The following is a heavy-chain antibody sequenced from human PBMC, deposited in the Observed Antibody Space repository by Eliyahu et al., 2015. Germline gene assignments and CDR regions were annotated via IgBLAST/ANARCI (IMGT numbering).Heavy chain of an antibody. CDR1: GGSISSSSSS. V-gene: IGHV4-39*01. CDR2: IYYSGST. J-gene: IGHJ2*01. Sequence: QLQLQESGPGLVKPSETLYLTCTVSGGSISSSSSSWGWIRQPPGKGLEWIGSIYYSGSTYYNPSFKSPVTISVDTSKNQFSLKLSSVTAADTAVYYCARQIYDILPGYSYWYFDLWGRGTLVTVSS. D-gene: IGHD3-9*01. CDR3: ARQIYDILPGYSYWYFDL.